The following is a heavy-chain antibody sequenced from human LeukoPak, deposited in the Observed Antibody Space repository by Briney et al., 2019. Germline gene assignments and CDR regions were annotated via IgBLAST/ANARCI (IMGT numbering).Heavy chain of an antibody. D-gene: IGHD3-9*01. Sequence: SETLSLTCTVSGASISSYYWSWIRQPPGKGLEWIGFIHYSGTTNYNPSLKSRATISVDTSRTQFSLKMTSVTAADTAVYYRARGNPTGYLIDYWGQGTLVTVSS. CDR2: IHYSGTT. CDR3: ARGNPTGYLIDY. J-gene: IGHJ4*02. CDR1: GASISSYY. V-gene: IGHV4-59*01.